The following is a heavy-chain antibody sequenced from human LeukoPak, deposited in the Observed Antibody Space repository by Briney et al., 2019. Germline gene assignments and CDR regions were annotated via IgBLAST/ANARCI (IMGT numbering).Heavy chain of an antibody. CDR1: GNTFISYA. D-gene: IGHD3-10*01. CDR3: ARDRAPITMVRGVINWFDP. V-gene: IGHV1-3*01. J-gene: IGHJ5*02. Sequence: GASVKVSCKASGNTFISYAIIWVGQAPGQRLEWMGGITPGIGTPKYSQKFQGRVTITRDTSASTAYMELSSLRSEDTAVYYCARDRAPITMVRGVINWFDPWGQGTLVTVSS. CDR2: ITPGIGTP.